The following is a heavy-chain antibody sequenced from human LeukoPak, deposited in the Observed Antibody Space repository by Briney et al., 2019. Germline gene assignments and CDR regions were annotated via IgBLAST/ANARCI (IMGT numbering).Heavy chain of an antibody. Sequence: GGSLRLSCAASGFTFSIYWMHWVRQAPGKGLEWVSVIYSGGSTYYADSVKGRFTISRDNSKNTLYLQMNSLRAEDTAVYYCARGGSGRPLGYWGQGTLVTVSS. V-gene: IGHV3-53*01. CDR1: GFTFSIYW. CDR2: IYSGGST. D-gene: IGHD2-15*01. J-gene: IGHJ4*02. CDR3: ARGGSGRPLGY.